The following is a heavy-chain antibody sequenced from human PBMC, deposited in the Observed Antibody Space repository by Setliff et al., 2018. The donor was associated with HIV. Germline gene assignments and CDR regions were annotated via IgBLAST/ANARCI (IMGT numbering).Heavy chain of an antibody. CDR1: GFTFSSYA. Sequence: PGGSLRLSCAASGFTFSSYAMHWVRQAPGKGLEWVSIVGGDGTTYYADSVKGRFTISRDNSKNTVYLQMNSLRVEDTAVYFCVPQGPGPGSGWWRNWFDPWGQGTLVTVSS. CDR2: VGGDGTT. V-gene: IGHV3-23*01. J-gene: IGHJ5*02. CDR3: VPQGPGPGSGWWRNWFDP. D-gene: IGHD6-19*01.